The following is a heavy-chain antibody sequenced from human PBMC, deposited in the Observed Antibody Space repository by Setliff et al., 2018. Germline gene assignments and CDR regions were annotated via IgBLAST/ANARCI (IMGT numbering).Heavy chain of an antibody. V-gene: IGHV3-30*02. CDR1: GFTFSRYG. J-gene: IGHJ6*01. CDR2: IRYDGYNK. D-gene: IGHD2-21*01. CDR3: AKDSLEVVIALHGMDV. Sequence: GGSLRLSCAASGFTFSRYGMYWVRQAPGKGLEWVAFIRYDGYNKYYADSVQGRFTISRDNSKNTLFLQMDSLRDDDTAVYYCAKDSLEVVIALHGMDVWGQGTTVTVS.